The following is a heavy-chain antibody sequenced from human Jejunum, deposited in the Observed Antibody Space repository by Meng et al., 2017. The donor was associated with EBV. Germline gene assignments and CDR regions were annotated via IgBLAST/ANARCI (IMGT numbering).Heavy chain of an antibody. CDR1: GGSFNYYY. D-gene: IGHD6-19*01. CDR3: ARKAVPGTFARPKFDY. V-gene: IGHV4-34*12. J-gene: IGHJ4*02. Sequence: QVQLQQWGVGLLKPSETLSLTCAVYGGSFNYYYWTWIRQPPGKGLEWIGEIIHSGSTNYDPSLKSRVTISVDRSKNQFSLKLTSVTAADTAVYYCARKAVPGTFARPKFDYWGQGTLVTVSS. CDR2: IIHSGST.